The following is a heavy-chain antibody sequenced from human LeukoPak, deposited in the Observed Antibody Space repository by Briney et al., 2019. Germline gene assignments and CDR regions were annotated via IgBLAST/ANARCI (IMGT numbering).Heavy chain of an antibody. D-gene: IGHD3-3*01. CDR2: ISGSGGST. CDR3: AKGYDFWSGYYYYGMDV. Sequence: PGGSLRLSCAASGSTFSDHYMDWVRQAPGKGLEWVSAISGSGGSTYYADSVKGRFTISRDNSKNTLYLQMNSLRAEDTAVYYCAKGYDFWSGYYYYGMDVWGQGTTVTVSS. V-gene: IGHV3-23*01. CDR1: GSTFSDHY. J-gene: IGHJ6*02.